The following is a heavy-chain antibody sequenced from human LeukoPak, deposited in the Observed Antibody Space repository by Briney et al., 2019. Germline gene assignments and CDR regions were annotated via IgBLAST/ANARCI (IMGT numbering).Heavy chain of an antibody. CDR2: IYYSGST. J-gene: IGHJ4*02. CDR1: GGSISSSSYY. Sequence: SETLSLTCTVSGGSISSSSYYWGWIRQPPGKGLEWIGSIYYSGSTYYNPSLKSRVTISVDTSKNQSSLRLNSVTAADTAMYYCVKSGGYGLIDYWGQGTLVTVSS. V-gene: IGHV4-39*01. D-gene: IGHD1-26*01. CDR3: VKSGGYGLIDY.